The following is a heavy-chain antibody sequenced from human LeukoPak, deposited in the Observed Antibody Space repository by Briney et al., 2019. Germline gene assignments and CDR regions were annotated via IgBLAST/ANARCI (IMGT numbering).Heavy chain of an antibody. CDR1: GFTFSSYG. CDR3: AELGITMIGGV. V-gene: IGHV3-48*04. CDR2: ISSSGSTI. Sequence: PGGSLRLSCAASGFTFSSYGIHWVRQAPGKGLEWVSYISSSGSTIYYADSVKGRFTISRDNAKNSLYLQMNSLRAEDTAVCYCAELGITMIGGVWGKGTTVTISS. J-gene: IGHJ6*04. D-gene: IGHD3-10*02.